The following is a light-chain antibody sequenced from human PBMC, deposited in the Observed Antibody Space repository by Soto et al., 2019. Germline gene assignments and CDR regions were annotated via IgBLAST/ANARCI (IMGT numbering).Light chain of an antibody. CDR3: CSYTTISTVL. CDR1: SSDVGAYNY. J-gene: IGLJ2*01. Sequence: QPVLTQPPSVSGAPGQTITMSCTGTSSDVGAYNYVSWYQQHPGKAPKLMIYEVSNRPSGVSNRFSGSKSDNTASLTISGLQAEDEADYYCCSYTTISTVLFGGGTKVTVL. CDR2: EVS. V-gene: IGLV2-14*01.